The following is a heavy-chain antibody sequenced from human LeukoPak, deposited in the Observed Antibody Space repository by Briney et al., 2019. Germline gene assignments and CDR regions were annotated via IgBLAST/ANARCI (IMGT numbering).Heavy chain of an antibody. Sequence: GSSVKVSCKASGGTFSSYAISWVRQAPGQGLEWMGGIIPIFGTANYAQKFQGRVTITTDESTSTAYMELSSLRSEDTAVYYCARDAGYGDYSGVWFDPWGQGTLVTVSS. J-gene: IGHJ5*02. CDR3: ARDAGYGDYSGVWFDP. CDR2: IIPIFGTA. V-gene: IGHV1-69*05. CDR1: GGTFSSYA. D-gene: IGHD4-17*01.